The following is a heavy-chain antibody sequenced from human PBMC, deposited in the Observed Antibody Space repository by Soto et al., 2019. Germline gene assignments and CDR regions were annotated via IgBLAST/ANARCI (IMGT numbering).Heavy chain of an antibody. Sequence: QVQLVQSGAEVKKPGSSVKVSCKASGGTFSSYTTSWVRQAPGQGLEWMGRIIPILGIANYAQKFQGRVTITADKSTSTAYMELSSLRSEDTAVYYCARGATIQNWFDPWGQGTLVTVSS. D-gene: IGHD3-3*01. V-gene: IGHV1-69*02. CDR3: ARGATIQNWFDP. CDR1: GGTFSSYT. J-gene: IGHJ5*02. CDR2: IIPILGIA.